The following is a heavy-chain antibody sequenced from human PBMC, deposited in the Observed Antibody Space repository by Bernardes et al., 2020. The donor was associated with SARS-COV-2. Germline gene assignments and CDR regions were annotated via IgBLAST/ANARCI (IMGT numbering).Heavy chain of an antibody. D-gene: IGHD3-22*01. J-gene: IGHJ4*02. CDR3: AKQRYYYDSSGYYYFDY. CDR2: ISGSGGSP. CDR1: GFTFRSSA. V-gene: IGHV3-23*01. Sequence: LRLSCAASGFTFRSSAMSWVRQAPGPGLAWVSAISGSGGSPYYADSVKGRFTISRDNSKNTLYLQMNSLRAEDTAVYYCAKQRYYYDSSGYYYFDYWGQGTLVTVSS.